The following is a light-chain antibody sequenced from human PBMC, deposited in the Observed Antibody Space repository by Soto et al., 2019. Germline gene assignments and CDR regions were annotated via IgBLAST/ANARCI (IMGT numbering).Light chain of an antibody. CDR3: QHYDASQWT. J-gene: IGKJ1*01. Sequence: EIVLTQSPGTLSLAPGERATLSCRASQSVSSKYFTWYQRKSGQAPRLLIYGASSRATGIPDRFSGSGSGTDFTLSISRLEPEDFAVYYCQHYDASQWTFGQGTKVEI. CDR2: GAS. V-gene: IGKV3-20*01. CDR1: QSVSSKY.